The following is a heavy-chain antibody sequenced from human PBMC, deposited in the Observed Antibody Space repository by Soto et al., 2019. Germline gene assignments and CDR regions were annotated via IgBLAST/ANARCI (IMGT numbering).Heavy chain of an antibody. CDR1: GGSISSYY. J-gene: IGHJ6*02. CDR2: IYYSGST. V-gene: IGHV4-59*01. D-gene: IGHD6-13*01. Sequence: QVQLQESGPGLVKPSETLSLTCTVSGGSISSYYWSWIRQPPGKGLEWIGYIYYSGSTNYNPSLKCRVPISVDTSKNQFSLKLSSVTAADTAVYYCASSNIAAAGFYYYGMDVWGRGTTVTVSS. CDR3: ASSNIAAAGFYYYGMDV.